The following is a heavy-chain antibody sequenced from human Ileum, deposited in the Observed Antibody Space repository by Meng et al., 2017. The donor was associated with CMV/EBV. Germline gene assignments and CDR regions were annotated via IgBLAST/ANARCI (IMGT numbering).Heavy chain of an antibody. V-gene: IGHV3-30*02. CDR1: GFM. D-gene: IGHD6-19*01. J-gene: IGHJ4*02. Sequence: GGSLRLSCAASGFMVRQAPGQGLAWVAFIRYDGSNKYYADSVKGRFTISRDNSKNTLYLQMNSRGAEDTAVYYCAKAEGQWLAYFDYWGQGTLVTVSS. CDR3: AKAEGQWLAYFDY. CDR2: IRYDGSNK.